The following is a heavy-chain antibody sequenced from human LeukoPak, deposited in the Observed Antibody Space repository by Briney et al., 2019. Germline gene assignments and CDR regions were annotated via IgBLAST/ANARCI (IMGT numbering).Heavy chain of an antibody. CDR1: GFTFSSYA. CDR2: ISYDGSNK. Sequence: PGGSLRLSCAASGFTFSSYAMHWVRQAPGKGLEWVAVISYDGSNKYYADSVKGRFTISRDNSKNTLYLQMNSLRAEDTAVYYCARGDSSGYPTDPPGPVVDYWGQGTLVTVSS. D-gene: IGHD3-22*01. V-gene: IGHV3-30-3*01. J-gene: IGHJ4*02. CDR3: ARGDSSGYPTDPPGPVVDY.